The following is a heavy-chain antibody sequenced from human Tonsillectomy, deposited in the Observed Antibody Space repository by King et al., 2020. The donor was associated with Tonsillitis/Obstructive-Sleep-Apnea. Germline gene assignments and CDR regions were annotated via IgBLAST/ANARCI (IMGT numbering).Heavy chain of an antibody. CDR1: GYSFTSYW. J-gene: IGHJ3*02. CDR2: IYPGDSDT. D-gene: IGHD2-2*02. V-gene: IGHV5-51*01. Sequence: QLVQSGAEVKKPGESLNISCKGSGYSFTSYWIGWVRQMPGKGLEWMGIIYPGDSDTRYSLSFQGQVTIPAAKSFSTAYLQWSSLKASDTAMYYCARLANYCSSTSCYTLGAFDIWGQGTMVTVSS. CDR3: ARLANYCSSTSCYTLGAFDI.